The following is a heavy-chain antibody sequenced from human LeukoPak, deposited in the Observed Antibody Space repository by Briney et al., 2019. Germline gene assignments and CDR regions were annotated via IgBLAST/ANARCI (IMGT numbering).Heavy chain of an antibody. CDR3: ARFSVCPRCHFDY. CDR1: RSTFSRSW. V-gene: IGHV3-74*01. CDR2: ISPDGNSA. D-gene: IGHD5/OR15-5a*01. J-gene: IGHJ4*01. Sequence: LGRTLRLLCAPSRSTFSRSWVHRVRQAPGKGPAWVQRISPDGNSAIYADSVNGRFTISRDNAMNTLYLQMNSLRADDTAVYYCARFSVCPRCHFDYWGHGTLVTVAS.